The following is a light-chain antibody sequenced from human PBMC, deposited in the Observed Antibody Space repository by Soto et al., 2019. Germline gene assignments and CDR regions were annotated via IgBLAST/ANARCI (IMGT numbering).Light chain of an antibody. Sequence: DIQMTQSPSTLSASVGDGVTITCRASQSIKNWLAWYQQKPGEAPKLPIHDASSLESGVPSRFSGSGSGTEFTLTISSLQPDDFATYYCQQYDSYSTFGQGTKVDIK. J-gene: IGKJ1*01. V-gene: IGKV1-5*01. CDR3: QQYDSYST. CDR1: QSIKNW. CDR2: DAS.